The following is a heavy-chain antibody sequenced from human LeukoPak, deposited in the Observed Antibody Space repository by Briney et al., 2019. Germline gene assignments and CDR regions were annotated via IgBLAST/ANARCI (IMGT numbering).Heavy chain of an antibody. CDR3: ASRSSRDCSSASCRPFNY. Sequence: GGSLRLSCAASGFTFDDFAMHWVRQAPGKGLEWVSGISWNSGSKDYADSVKGRFTISRDNAKKSLYLQMNSLRAEDTALYYCASRSSRDCSSASCRPFNYWGQGTLVTVSS. J-gene: IGHJ4*02. CDR1: GFTFDDFA. V-gene: IGHV3-9*01. D-gene: IGHD2-2*01. CDR2: ISWNSGSK.